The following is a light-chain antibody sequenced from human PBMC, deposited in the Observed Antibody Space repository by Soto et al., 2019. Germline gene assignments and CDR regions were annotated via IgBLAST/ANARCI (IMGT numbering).Light chain of an antibody. V-gene: IGLV2-23*02. CDR1: SSDVGSYNL. Sequence: QSVLTQPASVSGSSGHSITISCTGTSSDVGSYNLVSWYQQHPGKAPKLMIYEVSKWPSGVSNRFSGSKSGNTASLTISGLQAEDEADYYCCSYAGSSTFYVFGTGT. CDR2: EVS. J-gene: IGLJ1*01. CDR3: CSYAGSSTFYV.